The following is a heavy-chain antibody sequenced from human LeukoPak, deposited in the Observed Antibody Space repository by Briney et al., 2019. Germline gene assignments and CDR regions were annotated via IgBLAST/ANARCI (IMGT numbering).Heavy chain of an antibody. CDR2: IYYSGST. CDR1: GGSISSYY. D-gene: IGHD1-26*01. Sequence: PSETLSLTCTVSGGSISSYYWSWIRQPPGKGLEWIGYIYYSGSTNYNPSLKSRVTISVDTSKSQFSLKLSSVTAADTAVYYCARRKVFGGSYGSNWFDPWGQGTLVTVSS. J-gene: IGHJ5*02. CDR3: ARRKVFGGSYGSNWFDP. V-gene: IGHV4-59*08.